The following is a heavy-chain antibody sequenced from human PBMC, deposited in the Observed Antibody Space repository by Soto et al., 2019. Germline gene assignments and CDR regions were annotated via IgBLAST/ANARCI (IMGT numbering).Heavy chain of an antibody. V-gene: IGHV4-59*01. CDR1: GGTISRNY. J-gene: IGHJ6*02. CDR3: ARDLWGYCGTDCYPLDV. D-gene: IGHD2-21*02. Sequence: SETLSLTCTVSGGTISRNYWSWIRLLLGKELEWIGYMYNTGSTVYNPSFKSRVTISVDTSKNQFSLKLNSVTAADTAVYYCARDLWGYCGTDCYPLDVWGQGTTVTVSS. CDR2: MYNTGST.